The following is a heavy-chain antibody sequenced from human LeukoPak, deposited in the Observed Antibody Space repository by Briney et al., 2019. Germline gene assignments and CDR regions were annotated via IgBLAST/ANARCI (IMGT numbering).Heavy chain of an antibody. CDR3: ARSDYFSGSRENWFDP. Sequence: ASVKVSCKASGDTFTSYAISWVRQAPGQGLEWMGMINPTGDYARYEQKFQGRVTMTRDTSTSTVYMELSSLRSEDTAVYYCARSDYFSGSRENWFDPWGQGTLVTVSS. J-gene: IGHJ5*02. CDR2: INPTGDYA. V-gene: IGHV1-46*01. D-gene: IGHD3-10*01. CDR1: GDTFTSYA.